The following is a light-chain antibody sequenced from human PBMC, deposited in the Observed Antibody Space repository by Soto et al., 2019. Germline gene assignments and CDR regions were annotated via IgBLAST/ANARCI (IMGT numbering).Light chain of an antibody. CDR2: DVS. J-gene: IGLJ2*01. Sequence: QSVLTQPASVSGSPGQSITISGPGTSSDVGGYNYVSWYQQHPGKAPKLMIYDVSNRPSGVSNRFSGSKSANTASLTISGLQADDEADYYCSSYTGSSTYVVFGGGTKLTVL. CDR3: SSYTGSSTYVV. CDR1: SSDVGGYNY. V-gene: IGLV2-14*01.